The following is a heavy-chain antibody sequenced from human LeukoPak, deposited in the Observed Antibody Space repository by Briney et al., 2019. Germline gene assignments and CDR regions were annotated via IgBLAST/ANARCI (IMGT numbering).Heavy chain of an antibody. CDR3: ARVNAVTTDPYYYGMDV. Sequence: PGGSLRLSCAASGFTFSNAWMSWVRQAPGKGLEWVGRIKSKTDGGTTDYAAPVKGRFTISRDNAKNSLYLQMNSLRAEDTAVYYCARVNAVTTDPYYYGMDVWGQGTTVTVSS. D-gene: IGHD4-17*01. CDR2: IKSKTDGGTT. V-gene: IGHV3-15*01. CDR1: GFTFSNAW. J-gene: IGHJ6*02.